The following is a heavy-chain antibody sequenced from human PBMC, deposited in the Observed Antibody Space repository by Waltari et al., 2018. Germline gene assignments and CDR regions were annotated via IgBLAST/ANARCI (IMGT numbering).Heavy chain of an antibody. CDR3: AIGYSGGWYGV. CDR2: INHSSGGT. D-gene: IGHD6-19*01. CDR1: GGSFSGYY. J-gene: IGHJ4*02. V-gene: IGHV4-34*02. Sequence: QVQLQQWGAGLLKPSETLSLTCAVYGGSFSGYYWTWIRQPPDKGLEWVGEINHSSGGTNYNRCLKSRLTILRDTSKNQFSLRLSSVIAADTAVYYCAIGYSGGWYGVWGQGTLVTVSS.